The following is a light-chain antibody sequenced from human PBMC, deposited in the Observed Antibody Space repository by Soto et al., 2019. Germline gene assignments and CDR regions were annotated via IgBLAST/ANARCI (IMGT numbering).Light chain of an antibody. CDR3: QQYNNWPGT. Sequence: EIVMTQSPATLSVSPGERATLSCRASQSVSSNLAWYQQKPGQAPRLLLYGASTRATGIPARFSGSGSGTEFTLTLSSLQSEDFAVYYCQQYNNWPGTFGPGTKVDIK. CDR2: GAS. V-gene: IGKV3-15*01. J-gene: IGKJ3*01. CDR1: QSVSSN.